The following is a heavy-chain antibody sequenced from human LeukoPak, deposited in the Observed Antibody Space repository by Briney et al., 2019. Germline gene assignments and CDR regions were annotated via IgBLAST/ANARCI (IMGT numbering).Heavy chain of an antibody. Sequence: GASVKVSCKASGGTSSSYAISWVRQAPGQGLEWMGGIIPIFGTANYAQKFQGRVTTTADESTSTAYMELSSLRSEDTAVYYCARDPPYYYGSGSYGSRKFDPWGQGTLVTVSS. V-gene: IGHV1-69*01. CDR2: IIPIFGTA. CDR3: ARDPPYYYGSGSYGSRKFDP. D-gene: IGHD3-10*01. CDR1: GGTSSSYA. J-gene: IGHJ5*02.